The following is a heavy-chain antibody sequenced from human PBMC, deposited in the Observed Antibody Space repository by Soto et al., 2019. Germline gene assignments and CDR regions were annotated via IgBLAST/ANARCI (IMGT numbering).Heavy chain of an antibody. V-gene: IGHV3-9*02. Sequence: EMQLVESGGGLVQPGRSLRLSCVGSGFIADDYAMHWVRQPPGKGLEWVSGISSNSETTNYADSVKGRFTISRDNAKNSLFLQMNSLRPEDTALYYCVKDMKWGGMTTIHYFDSWGQGTLVTVSS. D-gene: IGHD4-17*01. CDR2: ISSNSETT. J-gene: IGHJ4*02. CDR1: GFIADDYA. CDR3: VKDMKWGGMTTIHYFDS.